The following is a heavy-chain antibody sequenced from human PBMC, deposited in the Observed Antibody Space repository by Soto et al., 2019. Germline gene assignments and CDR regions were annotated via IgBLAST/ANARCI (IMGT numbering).Heavy chain of an antibody. J-gene: IGHJ6*02. CDR1: GFTLSNYN. V-gene: IGHV3-48*02. D-gene: IGHD3-22*01. CDR3: ARDFGYDDV. Sequence: LRLSCAAPGFTLSNYNMNWVRQAPGKGLEWVSHIGGARSTAIYYADSVKGRFTISRDNAENSLFLQMNSLRDEDTAVYYCARDFGYDDVWGQGTTVTVSS. CDR2: IGGARSTAI.